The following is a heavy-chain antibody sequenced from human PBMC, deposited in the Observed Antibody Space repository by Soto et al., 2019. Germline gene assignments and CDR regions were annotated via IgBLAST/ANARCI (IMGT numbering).Heavy chain of an antibody. CDR3: ARFISCSHTTCYKYFDS. D-gene: IGHD2-2*02. CDR2: VSYSGST. CDR1: GGSISSYY. Sequence: SETLALTCPVSGGSISSYYWSWIRQPPGKGLEYIGYVSYSGSTDYNPSLKSRVTISVDTSKNQFSLKLSSVTAADTAVYFCARFISCSHTTCYKYFDSWGQGTLVTVSS. J-gene: IGHJ4*02. V-gene: IGHV4-59*08.